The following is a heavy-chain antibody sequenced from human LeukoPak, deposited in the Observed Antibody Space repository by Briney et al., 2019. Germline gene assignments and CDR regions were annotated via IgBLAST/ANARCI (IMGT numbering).Heavy chain of an antibody. CDR2: IHYSGRS. J-gene: IGHJ5*02. CDR3: ARHPGGIVVLYTFDP. V-gene: IGHV4-39*01. CDR1: GASIDSSSYY. Sequence: PSETLSLTCTVPGASIDSSSYYWGWIRQPPGKGLEWIASIHYSGRSYYNPSLKSRVTISVDTSKNHFSLNLTSVTAADTSVYYCARHPGGIVVLYTFDPWGRGTLVTVSS. D-gene: IGHD2-15*01.